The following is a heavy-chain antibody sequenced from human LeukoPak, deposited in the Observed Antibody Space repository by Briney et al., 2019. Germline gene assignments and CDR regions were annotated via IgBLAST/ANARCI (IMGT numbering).Heavy chain of an antibody. V-gene: IGHV1-8*03. Sequence: AASVKVSCKASGYTFTSYDINWVRQATGQGLEWMGWMNPNSGNTGYAQKFQGRVTITRNTSISTAYMELSSLRSEDTAVYYCARVADFWSGYYVYWGQGTLVTVSS. J-gene: IGHJ4*02. CDR1: GYTFTSYD. CDR3: ARVADFWSGYYVY. CDR2: MNPNSGNT. D-gene: IGHD3-3*01.